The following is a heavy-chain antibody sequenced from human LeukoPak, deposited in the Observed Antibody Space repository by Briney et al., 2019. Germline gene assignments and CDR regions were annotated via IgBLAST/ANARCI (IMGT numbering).Heavy chain of an antibody. Sequence: SETLSLTCTVSGGSISSYYWNWIRQPPGRGLEWIGYIYYSGTTNYNPSLKSRVTISVDTSKNQFSLKLSSVTAADTAVYYCARDLGSSTVTTAFDYWGQGTLVTVSS. J-gene: IGHJ4*02. CDR3: ARDLGSSTVTTAFDY. D-gene: IGHD4-17*01. CDR2: IYYSGTT. CDR1: GGSISSYY. V-gene: IGHV4-59*01.